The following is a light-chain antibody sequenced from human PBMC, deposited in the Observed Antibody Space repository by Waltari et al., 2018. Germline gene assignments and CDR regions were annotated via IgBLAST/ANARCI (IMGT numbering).Light chain of an antibody. J-gene: IGKJ1*01. V-gene: IGKV1-39*01. Sequence: DIQMTQSPSSLSASIGDTIPVTCRASQNIRTYLNWYQQKPAKAPKLLIFGASSLPRGVPSRFSGSASGTEFTLTITNLQPDDFATYFCQQSFSSPWTFGRGTTV. CDR1: QNIRTY. CDR3: QQSFSSPWT. CDR2: GAS.